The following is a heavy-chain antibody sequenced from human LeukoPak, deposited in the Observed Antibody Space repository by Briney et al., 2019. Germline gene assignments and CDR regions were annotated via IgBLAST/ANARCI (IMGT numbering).Heavy chain of an antibody. D-gene: IGHD1-20*01. J-gene: IGHJ4*02. V-gene: IGHV3-30*02. CDR3: AKDYNYVLDY. CDR2: IRYDGSNK. CDR1: GFTFSSYG. Sequence: GGYLRLSCAASGFTFSSYGMHWVRQAPGKGLEWVAFIRYDGSNKYYADSVKGRFTISRDNSKNTLYLQMNSLRAEDTAVYYCAKDYNYVLDYWGQGTLVTVSS.